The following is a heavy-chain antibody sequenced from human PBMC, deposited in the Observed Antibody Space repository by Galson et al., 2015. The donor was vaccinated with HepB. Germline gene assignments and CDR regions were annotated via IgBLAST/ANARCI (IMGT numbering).Heavy chain of an antibody. V-gene: IGHV1-46*01. CDR3: ARVGDYYDSSGNTQADDAFDI. D-gene: IGHD3-22*01. Sequence: SVKVSCKASGYTFTSYYMHWVRQAPGQGLEWMGIINPSGGSTSYAQKFQGRVTITRDTSTSTVYMELSSLRSEDTAVYYCARVGDYYDSSGNTQADDAFDIWGQGTMVTVSS. J-gene: IGHJ3*02. CDR2: INPSGGST. CDR1: GYTFTSYY.